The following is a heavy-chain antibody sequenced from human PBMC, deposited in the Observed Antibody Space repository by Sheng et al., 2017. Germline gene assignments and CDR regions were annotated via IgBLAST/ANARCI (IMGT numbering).Heavy chain of an antibody. CDR1: GGSISSSSYY. D-gene: IGHD6-19*01. CDR3: ARQGTGSGLDY. J-gene: IGHJ4*02. Sequence: QLQLQESGPGLVKPSETLSLTCTVSGGSISSSSYYWGWIRQPPGKGLEWIGSIYYSGSTYYNPSLKSRVTISVDTSKNQFSLKLSSVTAADTAVYYCARQGTGSGLDYWGQGTLVTVSS. V-gene: IGHV4-39*01. CDR2: IYYSGST.